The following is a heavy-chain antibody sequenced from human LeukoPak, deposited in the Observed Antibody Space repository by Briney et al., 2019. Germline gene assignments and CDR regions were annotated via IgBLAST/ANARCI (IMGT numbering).Heavy chain of an antibody. CDR3: ARAPSTGGVFFDY. Sequence: SETLSLTCTVSGGSISSSSYYWGWIRQPPGKGLEWIGNIYFRGNTYYNPSLESRVTISIDTSKNQFSLKLSSVTAADTAVYYCARAPSTGGVFFDYWGQGTLVTVSS. D-gene: IGHD5/OR15-5a*01. V-gene: IGHV4-39*07. J-gene: IGHJ4*02. CDR2: IYFRGNT. CDR1: GGSISSSSYY.